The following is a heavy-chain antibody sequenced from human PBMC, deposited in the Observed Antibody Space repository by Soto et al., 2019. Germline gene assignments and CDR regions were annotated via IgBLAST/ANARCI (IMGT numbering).Heavy chain of an antibody. CDR1: GFTFSSYA. CDR2: ISGSGGST. D-gene: IGHD6-6*01. CDR3: AKSIGDSYYYYGMDV. J-gene: IGHJ6*02. Sequence: GGSLRLSCAASGFTFSSYAMSWVRQAPGKGLEWVSAISGSGGSTYYADSVKGRFTISRDNSKNTLYLQMNSLRAEDTAVYYCAKSIGDSYYYYGMDVWGQGTTVTVSS. V-gene: IGHV3-23*01.